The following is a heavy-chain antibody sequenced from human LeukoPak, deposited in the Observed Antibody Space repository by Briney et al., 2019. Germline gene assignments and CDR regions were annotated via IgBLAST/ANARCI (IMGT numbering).Heavy chain of an antibody. D-gene: IGHD1-26*01. V-gene: IGHV3-23*01. CDR2: ISGSGGTT. Sequence: GGSLRLSCAASGFTFSSYAMSWVRQAPGKGLEWVSAISGSGGTTYYADSVKGRFTISRDNSKNALYLQMNSLRAEYTAVYYCANQTEWDLLIWGQGTVHTLSS. CDR3: ANQTEWDLLI. J-gene: IGHJ1*01. CDR1: GFTFSSYA.